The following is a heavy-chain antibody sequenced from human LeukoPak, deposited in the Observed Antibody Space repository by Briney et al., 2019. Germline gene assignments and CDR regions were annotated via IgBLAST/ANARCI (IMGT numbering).Heavy chain of an antibody. D-gene: IGHD6-19*01. V-gene: IGHV1-2*02. CDR3: ARVSQQWLVQTADAFDI. Sequence: ASVKVSCKASGYTFTGYYMHWVRQAPGQALEWMGWINPNSGGTNYAQKFQGRVTMTRDTSISTAYMELSRLRSDDTAVYYCARVSQQWLVQTADAFDIWGQGTMVTVSS. CDR1: GYTFTGYY. J-gene: IGHJ3*02. CDR2: INPNSGGT.